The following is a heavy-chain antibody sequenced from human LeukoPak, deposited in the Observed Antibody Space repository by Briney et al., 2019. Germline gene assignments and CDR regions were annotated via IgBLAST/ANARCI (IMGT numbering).Heavy chain of an antibody. CDR2: ISSNGGST. D-gene: IGHD3-22*01. Sequence: GGSLRLSCSASGFTFSSYAMHWVRQAPGKGLEYVSAISSNGGSTYYADSVKGRFTISRDNYKNTLNLQMSSLRAEDTAVYYCVKGGIIVVAGFDYWGQGTLVTVSS. CDR1: GFTFSSYA. V-gene: IGHV3-64D*09. J-gene: IGHJ4*02. CDR3: VKGGIIVVAGFDY.